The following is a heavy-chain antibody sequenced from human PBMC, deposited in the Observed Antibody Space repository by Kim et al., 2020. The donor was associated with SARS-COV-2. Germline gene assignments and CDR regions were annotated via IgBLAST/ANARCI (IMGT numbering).Heavy chain of an antibody. J-gene: IGHJ4*02. CDR2: ISWNSGSI. CDR3: AKDMGPGIAVADALLDY. D-gene: IGHD6-19*01. CDR1: GFTFDDYA. V-gene: IGHV3-9*01. Sequence: GGSLRLSCAASGFTFDDYAMHWVRQAPGKGLEWVSGISWNSGSIGYADSVNGRFTISRDNAKNSLYLQMNSLRAEDTALYYCAKDMGPGIAVADALLDYWGQGTLVTVSS.